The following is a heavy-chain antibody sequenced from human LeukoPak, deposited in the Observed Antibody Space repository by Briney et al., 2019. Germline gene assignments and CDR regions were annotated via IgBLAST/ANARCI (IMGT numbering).Heavy chain of an antibody. V-gene: IGHV4-30-2*01. Sequence: SETLSLTCTVSGGSISSGGYYWNWIRQPPGKGLEWIGYIYHSGSTYYNPSLKSRVTISVDRSRNQFSLKLSSVTAADTAVFYCARASEDGDYVDYWGQGTLVTVSS. D-gene: IGHD7-27*01. CDR1: GGSISSGGYY. CDR2: IYHSGST. CDR3: ARASEDGDYVDY. J-gene: IGHJ4*02.